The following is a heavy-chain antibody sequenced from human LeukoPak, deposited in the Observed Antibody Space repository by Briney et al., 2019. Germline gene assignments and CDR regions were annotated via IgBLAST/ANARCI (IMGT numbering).Heavy chain of an antibody. Sequence: GGSLRPSCAASGFTFSNYWMNWVRQAPGKGLEWVAFIRYDGSNKYYADSVKGRFTISRDNSKNTLYLQMNSLRAEDTAVYYCAKLGGYSGYDVDYWGQGTLVTVSS. D-gene: IGHD5-12*01. V-gene: IGHV3-30*02. CDR3: AKLGGYSGYDVDY. CDR2: IRYDGSNK. J-gene: IGHJ4*02. CDR1: GFTFSNYW.